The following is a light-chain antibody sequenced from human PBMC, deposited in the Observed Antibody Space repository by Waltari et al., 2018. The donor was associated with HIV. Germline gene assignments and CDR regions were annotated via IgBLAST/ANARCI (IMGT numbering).Light chain of an antibody. Sequence: QSALTQPASVSGSPGQSITISCDLTDYEYVSWYQRHPGKAPKVIIYEVTNLPSGLSNRFSGSKSGNTATLTISGLQPEDEADYFCTSYISGTTPVFGRGTRVTVL. CDR2: EVT. J-gene: IGLJ2*01. CDR3: TSYISGTTPV. V-gene: IGLV2-14*01. CDR1: DLTDYEY.